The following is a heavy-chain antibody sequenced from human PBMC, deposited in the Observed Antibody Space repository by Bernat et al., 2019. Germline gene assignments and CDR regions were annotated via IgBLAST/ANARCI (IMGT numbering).Heavy chain of an antibody. Sequence: EVQLVQSGAEVKKPGESLKISCKGSGYRFTDHWIAWVRQMPGKGLEWMGMIFPGDSDIRYSPSFQGQVTISADKSISTAYLRWSSLKASDIAIYYCARLGSSGTNMDVWGKGTTVTVSS. J-gene: IGHJ6*03. CDR3: ARLGSSGTNMDV. V-gene: IGHV5-51*01. D-gene: IGHD3-10*01. CDR2: IFPGDSDI. CDR1: GYRFTDHW.